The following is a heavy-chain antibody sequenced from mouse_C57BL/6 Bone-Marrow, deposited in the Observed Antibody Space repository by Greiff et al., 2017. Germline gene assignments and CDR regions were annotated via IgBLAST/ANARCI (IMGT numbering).Heavy chain of an antibody. Sequence: EVQLQQSVAELVRPGASVKLSCTASGYNFTNTYMHWVKQRPEQGLEWIGSIDPANGNTKYDPKFQGKATITADTSSNIAYLQLSSLTSEDTAIDYCARDNDCYGCGIFGYWGQGTLVTVSA. J-gene: IGHJ3*02. V-gene: IGHV14-3*01. D-gene: IGHD1-2*01. CDR1: GYNFTNTY. CDR3: ARDNDCYGCGIFGY. CDR2: IDPANGNT.